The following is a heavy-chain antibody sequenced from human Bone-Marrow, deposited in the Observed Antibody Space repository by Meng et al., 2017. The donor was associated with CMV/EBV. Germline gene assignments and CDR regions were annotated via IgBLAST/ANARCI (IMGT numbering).Heavy chain of an antibody. J-gene: IGHJ6*02. D-gene: IGHD2-2*01. V-gene: IGHV3-48*04. CDR1: GFTFNTYS. Sequence: GESLKISCAASGFTFNTYSMNWVRQAPGKGLEWVSYIGVRGSSKQYSDSVKGRFTISRDNAKNSLFLQMNSLRAEDTAVYYCARDQGHCSSTSCPGGYYYYGMDVWGQGTTVTVSS. CDR3: ARDQGHCSSTSCPGGYYYYGMDV. CDR2: IGVRGSSK.